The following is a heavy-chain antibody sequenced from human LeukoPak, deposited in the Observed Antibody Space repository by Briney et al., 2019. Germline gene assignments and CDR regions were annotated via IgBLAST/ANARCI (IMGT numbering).Heavy chain of an antibody. V-gene: IGHV3-21*01. J-gene: IGHJ4*02. CDR2: ISSSSSYI. D-gene: IGHD5-12*01. CDR1: GFTFSSYS. CDR3: ARDSGLSDFDY. Sequence: GGSLRLSCAASGFTFSSYSMKWVRQAPGKGLEWVSSISSSSSYIYYADSVKGRFTISRDNAKNSLYLQMNSLRAEDTAVYYCARDSGLSDFDYWGQGTLVTVSS.